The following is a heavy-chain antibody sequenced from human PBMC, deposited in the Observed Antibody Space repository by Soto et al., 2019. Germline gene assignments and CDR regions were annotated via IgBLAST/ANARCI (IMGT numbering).Heavy chain of an antibody. CDR3: ARRYSSSSWDYYYYRDV. J-gene: IGHJ6*03. D-gene: IGHD6-6*01. CDR2: ISAYNGNT. CDR1: GYTFTSYG. V-gene: IGHV1-18*01. Sequence: KVSCKASGYTFTSYGISWVRQAPGQGLEWMGWISAYNGNTNYAQKLQGRVTMTTDTSTSTAYMELRSLRSDDTAVYYCARRYSSSSWDYYYYRDVWGKGTTVTVSS.